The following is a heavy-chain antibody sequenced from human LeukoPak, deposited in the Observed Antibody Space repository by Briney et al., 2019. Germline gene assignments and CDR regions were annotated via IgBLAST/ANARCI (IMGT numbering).Heavy chain of an antibody. CDR3: ARAAGLANSPAFDY. Sequence: PLETLSLTCTASGGSISSWYWNWIRQPPGKGLEWIGYIYSSGTTNYNPSLKSRVTISVDASKNQFSLKLGSVTAADTAIYYCARAAGLANSPAFDYWGQGTLVTVSS. J-gene: IGHJ4*02. CDR2: IYSSGTT. D-gene: IGHD1-1*01. V-gene: IGHV4-59*01. CDR1: GGSISSWY.